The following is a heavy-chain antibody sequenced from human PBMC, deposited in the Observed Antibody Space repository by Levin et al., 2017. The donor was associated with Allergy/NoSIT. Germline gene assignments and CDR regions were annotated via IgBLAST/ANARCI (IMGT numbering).Heavy chain of an antibody. CDR2: IYTSGST. V-gene: IGHV4-61*02. Sequence: PSETLSLTCTVSGGSISSGSYYWSWIRQPAGQGLEWIGRIYTSGSTNYNPSLKSRVTLSVDTSKNQFSLKLSSVTAADTAVYYCARAESSGWYLADAFDIWGQGTMVTVSS. CDR1: GGSISSGSYY. CDR3: ARAESSGWYLADAFDI. J-gene: IGHJ3*02. D-gene: IGHD6-19*01.